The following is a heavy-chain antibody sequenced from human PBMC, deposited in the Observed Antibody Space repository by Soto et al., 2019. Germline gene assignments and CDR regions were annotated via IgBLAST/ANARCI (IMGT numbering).Heavy chain of an antibody. J-gene: IGHJ4*02. CDR3: ARGLLGLYHHDY. CDR1: GFTFSGDC. D-gene: IGHD2-2*02. V-gene: IGHV3-74*01. CDR2: INMDGTSI. Sequence: EVQLVESGGGLVQPGGSLRLSCVASGFTFSGDCMHWVRQAAGKGLVWVSRINMDGTSINYAASVKGRFTISRNNAKNTLYLQMNSLRVDDTAVYYCARGLLGLYHHDYWGQGALVTVS.